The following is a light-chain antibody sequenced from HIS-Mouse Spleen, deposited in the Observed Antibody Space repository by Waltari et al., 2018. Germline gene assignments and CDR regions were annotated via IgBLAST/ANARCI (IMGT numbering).Light chain of an antibody. CDR1: SSNIGSNY. CDR2: RNN. J-gene: IGLJ3*02. CDR3: AAWDDSLSGPV. V-gene: IGLV1-47*01. Sequence: QSVLTQPPSASGTPGQRVTISCSGSSSNIGSNYVYWYQQLPGTAPKLPIYRNNQRPSGVPDRSSGCKSGTSASLAISGLRSEDEADYYCAAWDDSLSGPVFGGGTKLTVL.